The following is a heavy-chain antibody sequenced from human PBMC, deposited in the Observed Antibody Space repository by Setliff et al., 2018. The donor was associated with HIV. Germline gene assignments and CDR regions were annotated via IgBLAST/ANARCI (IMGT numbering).Heavy chain of an antibody. V-gene: IGHV1-18*01. CDR2: ISVYNGDT. CDR3: ARDAWVEFLEWTFDGMDV. D-gene: IGHD3-3*02. J-gene: IGHJ6*02. Sequence: GASVKVSCKASGYTFTSYGISWVRQAPGQGLEWMGWISVYNGDTKYAPKVQGRVTLTTDTSSSTIYMELRSLRSDDTAVYYCARDAWVEFLEWTFDGMDVWGQGTTVTVSS. CDR1: GYTFTSYG.